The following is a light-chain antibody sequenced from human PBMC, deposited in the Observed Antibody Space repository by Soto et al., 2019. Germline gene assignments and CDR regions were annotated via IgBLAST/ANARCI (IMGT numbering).Light chain of an antibody. J-gene: IGKJ2*01. CDR3: QQSYSTST. Sequence: DIQMTQSPSSLSASVGDRVTITCRASQSISSYLNWYQQKPGKAPKLLIYAAYDLQSGVPSRFSGSGSGTDFSVTISSLQPEDFATYYCQQSYSTSTFSQGAKLEIK. CDR2: AAY. V-gene: IGKV1-39*01. CDR1: QSISSY.